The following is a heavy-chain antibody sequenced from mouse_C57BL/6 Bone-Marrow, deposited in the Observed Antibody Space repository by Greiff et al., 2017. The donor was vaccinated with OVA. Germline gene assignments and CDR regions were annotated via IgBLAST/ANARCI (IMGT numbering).Heavy chain of an antibody. V-gene: IGHV1-9*01. Sequence: QFQLQQSGAELMKPGASVKLSCKATGYPFPGYWIEWVKQRPGPGLEWIGEILPGSGSTNYNEKFKGKATFTADTSSNTAYMQLSSLTTEDSAIYYGARGGTTVVATRNAMDYWGQGTSVTVSS. CDR2: ILPGSGST. D-gene: IGHD1-1*01. J-gene: IGHJ4*01. CDR3: ARGGTTVVATRNAMDY. CDR1: GYPFPGYW.